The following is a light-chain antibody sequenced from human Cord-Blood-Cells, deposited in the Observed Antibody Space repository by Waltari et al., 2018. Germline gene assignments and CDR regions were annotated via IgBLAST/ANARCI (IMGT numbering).Light chain of an antibody. CDR2: EDN. Sequence: NFMLTQPHSVSESPGKTVTIPCTGRSGSLARNHVQWHQQRPGSAPTTVIYEDNQRPSGVPDRFSGSIDSSSNSASLTISGLKTEDEADYYCQSYDSSNYWVFGGGTKLTVL. CDR3: QSYDSSNYWV. V-gene: IGLV6-57*02. J-gene: IGLJ3*02. CDR1: SGSLARNH.